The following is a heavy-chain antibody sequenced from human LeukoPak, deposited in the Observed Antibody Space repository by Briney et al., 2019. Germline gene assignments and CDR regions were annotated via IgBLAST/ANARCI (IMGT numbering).Heavy chain of an antibody. Sequence: GGSLRLSCAASGFTVSSNYMSWVRQAPGKGLEWVSVIYSGGSTYYADSVKGRFTISRDNSKNTLYLQMNSLRAEDTAVYYCASASGGYSYGDYYFDYWGQRTLVTVSS. D-gene: IGHD5-18*01. CDR3: ASASGGYSYGDYYFDY. CDR1: GFTVSSNY. V-gene: IGHV3-53*01. CDR2: IYSGGST. J-gene: IGHJ4*02.